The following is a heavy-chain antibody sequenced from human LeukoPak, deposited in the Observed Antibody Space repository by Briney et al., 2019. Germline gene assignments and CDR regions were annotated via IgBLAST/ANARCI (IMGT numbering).Heavy chain of an antibody. D-gene: IGHD3/OR15-3a*01. CDR1: GFTFSTYG. Sequence: GGSLRLSCTASGFTFSTYGMHWVRQAPGKGLEWVTLISYDGSTKYYSDSVKGRFTISRDNSKNTLYLQMNSLRAEDTAVYYCARDSGFSGTQRGEYWGQGTLVTVSS. V-gene: IGHV3-30*03. CDR2: ISYDGSTK. J-gene: IGHJ4*02. CDR3: ARDSGFSGTQRGEY.